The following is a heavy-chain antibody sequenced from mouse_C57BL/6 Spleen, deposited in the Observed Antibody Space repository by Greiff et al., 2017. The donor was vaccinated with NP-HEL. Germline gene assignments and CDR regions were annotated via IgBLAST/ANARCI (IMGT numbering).Heavy chain of an antibody. V-gene: IGHV1-42*01. J-gene: IGHJ4*01. D-gene: IGHD1-1*01. Sequence: EVQLQQSGPELVKPGASVKISCKASGYSFTGYYMNWVKQSPEKSLEWIGEINPSTGGTTYNQKFKAKATLTVDKSSSTAYMQLKSLTSEDSAVYYCARTHYYGSSYAMDYWGQGTSVTVSS. CDR2: INPSTGGT. CDR1: GYSFTGYY. CDR3: ARTHYYGSSYAMDY.